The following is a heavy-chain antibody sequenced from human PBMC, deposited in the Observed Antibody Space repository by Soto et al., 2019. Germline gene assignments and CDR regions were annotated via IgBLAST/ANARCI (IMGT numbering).Heavy chain of an antibody. Sequence: EVQLLESGGGLVQPGGSLRLSCADSGFSFSTFEMSWVRQAPGRGLEWVSFISDDSSRTYYADAVKCRFTISRDNSKHKLYLQMNSLTAEDTAVYACVKGGWLDFWGQGTLVTVSS. J-gene: IGHJ5*01. D-gene: IGHD3-16*01. CDR3: VKGGWLDF. CDR1: GFSFSTFE. CDR2: ISDDSSRT. V-gene: IGHV3-23*01.